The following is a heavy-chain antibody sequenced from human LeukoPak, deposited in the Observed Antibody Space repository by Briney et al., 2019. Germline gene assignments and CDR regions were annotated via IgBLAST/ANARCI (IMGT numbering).Heavy chain of an antibody. J-gene: IGHJ4*02. V-gene: IGHV4-59*08. D-gene: IGHD6-13*01. Sequence: SETLSLTCTVSGGSISDYFWSWIRQSPGGGLEWNGYIYYSGSTNYNPSLTSRVTISLDTSKNQFSLKLSSVTAADTALYYCASSIAAAGTRPFDYWGQGILVTVSS. CDR2: IYYSGST. CDR1: GGSISDYF. CDR3: ASSIAAAGTRPFDY.